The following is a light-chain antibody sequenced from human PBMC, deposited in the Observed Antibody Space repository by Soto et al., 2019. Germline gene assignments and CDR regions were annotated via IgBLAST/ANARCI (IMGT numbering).Light chain of an antibody. Sequence: QSALTQPASVSGSPGQSITISCTGTSSDIGYYDYVSWYQHHSGEAPKLIIYEVNNRPSGVSNRFSGSKSVNTASLTISGLQAEDEADYYCSSHSSSNAYYVFGTGTKLTVL. CDR2: EVN. CDR3: SSHSSSNAYYV. CDR1: SSDIGYYDY. V-gene: IGLV2-14*01. J-gene: IGLJ1*01.